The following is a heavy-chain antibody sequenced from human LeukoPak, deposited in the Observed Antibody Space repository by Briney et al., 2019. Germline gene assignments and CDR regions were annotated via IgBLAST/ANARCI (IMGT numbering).Heavy chain of an antibody. CDR3: ARGRYDILTGHYY. CDR2: ISYDGSNK. Sequence: GGSLRLSCAASGFTFSSYGMHWVRQAPGKGLEWVAVISYDGSNKYYADSVKGRFTISRDNSKNTLYLQMSSLRSEDTAVYYCARGRYDILTGHYYWGQGTLVTVSS. V-gene: IGHV3-30*03. CDR1: GFTFSSYG. D-gene: IGHD3-9*01. J-gene: IGHJ4*02.